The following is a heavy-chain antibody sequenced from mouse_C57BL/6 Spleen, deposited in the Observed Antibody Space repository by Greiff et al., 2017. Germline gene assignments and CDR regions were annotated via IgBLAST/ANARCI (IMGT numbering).Heavy chain of an antibody. CDR2: IDPSDSET. CDR1: GYTFTSYW. CDR3: ARGRYDYDVGYAMDY. Sequence: QVQLQQPGAELVRPGSSVKLSCKASGYTFTSYWMHWVKQRPIQDLEWIGNIDPSDSETHYNQKFKDKATLTVDKSSSTAYMQLSSLTSEDSAVYYCARGRYDYDVGYAMDYWGQGTSVTVSS. V-gene: IGHV1-52*01. D-gene: IGHD2-4*01. J-gene: IGHJ4*01.